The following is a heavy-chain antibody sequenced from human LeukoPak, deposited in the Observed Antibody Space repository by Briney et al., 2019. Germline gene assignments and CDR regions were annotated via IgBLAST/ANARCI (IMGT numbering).Heavy chain of an antibody. V-gene: IGHV3-11*01. CDR3: ARGYGDDGIDFYYMDV. Sequence: GGSLRLSCAASGFTFSDYYMSWIRQAPGKGLEWVLYIGNSGSTIYYADAVKGRFTISRDSAKNSLYLQMNSLRVEDTAVYYCARGYGDDGIDFYYMDVWGKGTTVTVSS. CDR2: IGNSGSTI. CDR1: GFTFSDYY. J-gene: IGHJ6*03. D-gene: IGHD4-17*01.